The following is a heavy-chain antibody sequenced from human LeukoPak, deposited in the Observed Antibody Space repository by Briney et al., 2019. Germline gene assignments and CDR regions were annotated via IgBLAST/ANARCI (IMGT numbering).Heavy chain of an antibody. V-gene: IGHV1-2*02. CDR3: ARAYSPTSWGLAAADYYYMDV. CDR1: GYTFTGYY. Sequence: VASVKVSCKASGYTFTGYYTHWVRQAPGHGLEWMGWINPNSGGTNYAQKFQGRVTMTRDTSISTAYMELNRLTSDDTAVYYCARAYSPTSWGLAAADYYYMDVWGKGTTVTVSS. J-gene: IGHJ6*03. D-gene: IGHD6-13*01. CDR2: INPNSGGT.